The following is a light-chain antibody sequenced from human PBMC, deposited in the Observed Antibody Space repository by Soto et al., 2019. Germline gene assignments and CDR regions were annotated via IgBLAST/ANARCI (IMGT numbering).Light chain of an antibody. V-gene: IGKV3-11*01. Sequence: EIVLTQSPATLSLSPGERATLSCRASQSVSSDLAWYQQKPGQAPRLLIYDASNRATGIPARFSGSGSGTDFTLPISSLEPEDFAVYYCQQRSNWPPITFGQGTRLEI. J-gene: IGKJ5*01. CDR1: QSVSSD. CDR3: QQRSNWPPIT. CDR2: DAS.